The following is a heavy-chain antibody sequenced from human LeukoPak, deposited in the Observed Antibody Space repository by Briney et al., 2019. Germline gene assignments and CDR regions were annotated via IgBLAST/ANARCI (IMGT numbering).Heavy chain of an antibody. CDR2: IDPSGGST. CDR1: GYTFTSYY. Sequence: GASVKVSCKASGYTFTSYYMHWVRQAPGQGLEWMGIIDPSGGSTSYAQKFQGRVTMTRDMSTSTVYMELSSLRSEDTAVYYCARGVYSYALMGVYYMDVWGKGTTVTVSS. J-gene: IGHJ6*03. V-gene: IGHV1-46*01. D-gene: IGHD5-18*01. CDR3: ARGVYSYALMGVYYMDV.